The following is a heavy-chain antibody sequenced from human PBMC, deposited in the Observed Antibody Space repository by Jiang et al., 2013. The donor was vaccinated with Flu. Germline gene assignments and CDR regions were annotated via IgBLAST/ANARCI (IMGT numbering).Heavy chain of an antibody. CDR1: GGSFSGYY. V-gene: IGHV4-34*01. J-gene: IGHJ5*02. CDR3: ARVKKGQWLVSRMSNWFDP. Sequence: GSGLVKPSETLSLTCAVYGGSFSGYYWSWIRQPPGKGLEWIGEINHSGSTNYNPSLKSRVTISVDTSKNQFSLKLSSVTAADTAVYYCARVKKGQWLVSRMSNWFDPWGQGTLVTVSS. D-gene: IGHD6-19*01. CDR2: INHSGST.